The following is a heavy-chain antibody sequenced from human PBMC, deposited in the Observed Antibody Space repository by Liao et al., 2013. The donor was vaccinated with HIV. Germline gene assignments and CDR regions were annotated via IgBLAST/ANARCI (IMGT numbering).Heavy chain of an antibody. J-gene: IGHJ3*01. CDR3: AREGCSGGFCHVWAFDL. CDR2: IDDSGNT. Sequence: QVQLQESGPGQVKPSQTLSLTCSVSGASISSGRYYWSWIRQPAGKGLEWIGRIDDSGNTNYNPSLKSRVTLSLDTSKNQFSLRLTSVTAADTAVYFCAREGCSGGFCHVWAFDLWGQGTMVTVSS. V-gene: IGHV4-61*02. CDR1: GASISSGRYY. D-gene: IGHD2-15*01.